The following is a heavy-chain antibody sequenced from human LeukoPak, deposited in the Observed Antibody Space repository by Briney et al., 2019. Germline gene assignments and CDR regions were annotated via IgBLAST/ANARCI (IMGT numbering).Heavy chain of an antibody. Sequence: GGSLRLSCAASGFTFSNAWMSWVRQAPGKGLEWVANINHDGRETYYADSVKGRFIISRDNAKDSLYLQMNSLRAEDAAVYYCAKGYIIAGRQWYLDLWGRGTLVGVSS. J-gene: IGHJ2*01. V-gene: IGHV3-7*01. D-gene: IGHD6-13*01. CDR2: INHDGRET. CDR3: AKGYIIAGRQWYLDL. CDR1: GFTFSNAW.